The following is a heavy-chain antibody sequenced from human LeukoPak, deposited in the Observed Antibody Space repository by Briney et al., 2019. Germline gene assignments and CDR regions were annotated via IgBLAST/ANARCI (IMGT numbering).Heavy chain of an antibody. CDR1: GGSISSSSYY. CDR3: AVRPGIAAAGRPYYFDY. D-gene: IGHD6-13*01. V-gene: IGHV4-39*01. Sequence: PSETLSLTCTVSGGSISSSSYYWGWIRQPPGTGLEWIGSIYYSGSTYYNPSLKSRVTISVDTSKNQFSLKLSSVTAADTAVYYCAVRPGIAAAGRPYYFDYWGQGTLVTVSS. CDR2: IYYSGST. J-gene: IGHJ4*02.